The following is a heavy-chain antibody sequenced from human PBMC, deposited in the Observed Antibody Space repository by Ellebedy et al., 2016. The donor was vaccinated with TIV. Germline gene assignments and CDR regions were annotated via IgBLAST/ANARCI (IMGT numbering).Heavy chain of an antibody. CDR1: GFSFRSYW. CDR3: ARRGSYGDYAVQINSWSDT. J-gene: IGHJ5*02. Sequence: PGGSLRLSCAASGFSFRSYWMSWVRQAPGKGLEWVANIYQDGSVQYYVDSVKGRFTVSRDNARNSLYLQMNNLRVEDTAVYYCARRGSYGDYAVQINSWSDTWGQGTLVTVSS. D-gene: IGHD3-16*01. CDR2: IYQDGSVQ. V-gene: IGHV3-7*01.